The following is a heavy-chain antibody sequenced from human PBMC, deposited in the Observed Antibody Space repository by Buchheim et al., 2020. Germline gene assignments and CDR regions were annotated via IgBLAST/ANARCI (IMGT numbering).Heavy chain of an antibody. J-gene: IGHJ4*02. V-gene: IGHV3-23*01. CDR3: AKDVRTIAPYYCDY. D-gene: IGHD1-14*01. CDR1: GFTFRNYA. CDR2: ISGGGGST. Sequence: EVQLLESGGGLAQPGGSLRLSCAASGFTFRNYAMSWVRQAPGKGLERVSSISGGGGSTYYADSVKGRFTISGDNSKNTLYLQMNSLRAEDTAVYYCAKDVRTIAPYYCDYWGQGTL.